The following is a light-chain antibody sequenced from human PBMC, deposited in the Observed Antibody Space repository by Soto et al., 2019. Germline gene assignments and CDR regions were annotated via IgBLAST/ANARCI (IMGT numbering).Light chain of an antibody. V-gene: IGKV3-15*01. CDR1: RSVSSK. CDR3: QQYNHWPLT. CDR2: GAS. J-gene: IGKJ5*01. Sequence: EIVMTQSPSTLSVSPWERSTLSLMASRSVSSKLAWYQHKPGQAPRLLISGASTGAIGIPARFSGSGSGTEFTLTINSLQSEDFAVYYCQQYNHWPLTFGQGTRLEIK.